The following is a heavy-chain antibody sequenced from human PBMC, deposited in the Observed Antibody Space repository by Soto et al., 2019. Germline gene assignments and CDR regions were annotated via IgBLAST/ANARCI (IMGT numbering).Heavy chain of an antibody. J-gene: IGHJ4*02. CDR3: ARQRTSVVTQAYFDV. CDR1: GYSINSGYY. V-gene: IGHV4-38-2*01. CDR2: IYYSGST. Sequence: SETLSLTCAVSGYSINSGYYWGWIRQPPGKGLEWIGSIYYSGSTYNNPSLRSRVSMSIDTSKDQFSLKLKSVTAADTALYFCARQRTSVVTQAYFDVWGPGSLVTVSS. D-gene: IGHD2-21*02.